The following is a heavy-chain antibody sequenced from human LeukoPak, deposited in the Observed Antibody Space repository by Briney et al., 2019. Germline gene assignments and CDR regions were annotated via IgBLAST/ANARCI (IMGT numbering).Heavy chain of an antibody. CDR2: IYTSGST. D-gene: IGHD3-10*01. CDR1: GGSITPYY. CDR3: ASDFGY. Sequence: SETLSLTCTVSGGSITPYYWIWIRQPAGKGLEWIGLIYTSGSTNYNPSLKSRITMSLNTSKNQFSLKLTSVTAADTAVYYCASDFGYWGQGTLVTVSS. J-gene: IGHJ4*02. V-gene: IGHV4-4*07.